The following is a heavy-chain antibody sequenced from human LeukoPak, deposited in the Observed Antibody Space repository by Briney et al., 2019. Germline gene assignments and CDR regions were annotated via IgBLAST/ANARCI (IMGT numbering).Heavy chain of an antibody. V-gene: IGHV4-34*01. Sequence: PSETPSLTCAVYGGSFSGYYWSWIRQPPGKGLEWIGEINHSGSTNYNPSLKSRVTISVDTSKNQFSLKLSSVTAADTAVYYCARGLGTPPTPYYGSGIDYWGQGALVTVSS. D-gene: IGHD3-10*01. CDR1: GGSFSGYY. J-gene: IGHJ4*02. CDR2: INHSGST. CDR3: ARGLGTPPTPYYGSGIDY.